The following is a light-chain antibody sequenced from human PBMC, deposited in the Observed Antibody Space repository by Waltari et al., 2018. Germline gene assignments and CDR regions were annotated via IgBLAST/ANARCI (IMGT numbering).Light chain of an antibody. J-gene: IGLJ2*01. Sequence: QSALAQSASVSGSPGQSITISCTGTGSDIGYYNFVSWYQQHPGKAPKLLIFDVSRWSSGVSHRFSGSKSGNTASLTISWLQAEDEADYYCSSYTSTNTIIFGGGTKVTVL. CDR3: SSYTSTNTII. V-gene: IGLV2-14*03. CDR2: DVS. CDR1: GSDIGYYNF.